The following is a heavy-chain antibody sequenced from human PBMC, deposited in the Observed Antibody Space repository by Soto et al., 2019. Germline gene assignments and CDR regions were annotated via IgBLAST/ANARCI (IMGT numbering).Heavy chain of an antibody. CDR2: IYHTGST. CDR3: ARATGTLRSRNCDY. Sequence: LSLTCSVSGGSISTVGHYWTWIRQPPGKGLEWIGSIYHTGSTYYSKSLRSRLTMSVDTSKSQFSLRLSSVAAADTAVYYCARATGTLRSRNCDYWGQGSLVTVSS. V-gene: IGHV4-31*03. CDR1: GGSISTVGHY. D-gene: IGHD1-1*01. J-gene: IGHJ4*02.